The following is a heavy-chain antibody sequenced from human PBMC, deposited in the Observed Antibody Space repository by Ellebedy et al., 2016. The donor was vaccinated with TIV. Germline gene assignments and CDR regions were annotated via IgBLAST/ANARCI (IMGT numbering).Heavy chain of an antibody. D-gene: IGHD4-17*01. CDR2: IYQDGSVQ. J-gene: IGHJ5*02. CDR1: GFGFRSYW. Sequence: GESLKISCAASGFGFRSYWMSWVRQAPGKGLEWVANIYQDGSVQYYLDSVKGRFTISRDNAINSLFLQMNSLRAGDTAVYYCARRGSYGDYAVEVNSWFDRWGRGSLVTVSS. CDR3: ARRGSYGDYAVEVNSWFDR. V-gene: IGHV3-7*01.